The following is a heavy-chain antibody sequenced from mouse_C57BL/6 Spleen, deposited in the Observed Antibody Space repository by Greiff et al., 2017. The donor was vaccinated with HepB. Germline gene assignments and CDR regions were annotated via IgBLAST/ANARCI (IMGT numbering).Heavy chain of an antibody. V-gene: IGHV3-6*01. CDR3: ARGGPYFDY. Sequence: EVKLVESGPGLVKPSQSLSLTCSVTGYSITSGYYWNWIRQFPGNKLEWMGFISYDGSNNYKPSLKNRISITRATSKNQFFLKLNSVTTEDTATYYCARGGPYFDYWGQGTTLTVSS. CDR1: GYSITSGYY. CDR2: ISYDGSN. J-gene: IGHJ2*01.